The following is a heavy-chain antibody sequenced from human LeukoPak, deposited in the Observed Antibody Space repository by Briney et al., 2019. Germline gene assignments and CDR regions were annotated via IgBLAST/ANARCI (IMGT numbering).Heavy chain of an antibody. V-gene: IGHV4-4*07. CDR2: IYSSGST. Sequence: SETLSLTCTVSGGSIESYYWSWIRQAAGKGLEWIGRIYSSGSTNYNASLMGRVTMSVDTSKNQVSLKLSSVTAADTAVYYCARQHFYSETRGSDDPFDIWGQGKRVTVSS. CDR3: ARQHFYSETRGSDDPFDI. CDR1: GGSIESYY. D-gene: IGHD3-22*01. J-gene: IGHJ3*02.